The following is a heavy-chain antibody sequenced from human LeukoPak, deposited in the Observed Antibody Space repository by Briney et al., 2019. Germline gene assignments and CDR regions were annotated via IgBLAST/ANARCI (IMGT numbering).Heavy chain of an antibody. CDR1: GGSISSYY. CDR3: ARHRPLLVRGVNYFDY. CDR2: IYTSGST. Sequence: PSETLSLTCTVSGGSISSYYWSWIRQPAGKGLEWIGRIYTSGSTNYNPSLKSRVTISVDTSKNQFSLKLSSVTAADTAVYYCARHRPLLVRGVNYFDYWGQGTLVTVSS. V-gene: IGHV4-4*07. D-gene: IGHD3-10*01. J-gene: IGHJ4*02.